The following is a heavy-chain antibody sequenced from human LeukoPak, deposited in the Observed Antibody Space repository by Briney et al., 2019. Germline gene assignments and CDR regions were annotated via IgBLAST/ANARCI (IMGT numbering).Heavy chain of an antibody. J-gene: IGHJ4*02. D-gene: IGHD4-23*01. Sequence: GGSLRLSCAASGFTFSDYWMHWVRQAAGEGLVWVSRINPDGSNTDYADSVKGRFTISRDNAKNTLYLQMNSLRAEDTAVYYCASGYLDYSGNCCWGQGTLVTVSS. CDR2: INPDGSNT. CDR3: ASGYLDYSGNCC. CDR1: GFTFSDYW. V-gene: IGHV3-74*01.